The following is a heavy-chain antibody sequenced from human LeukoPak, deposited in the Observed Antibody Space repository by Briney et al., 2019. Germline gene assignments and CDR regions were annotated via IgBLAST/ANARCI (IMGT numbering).Heavy chain of an antibody. D-gene: IGHD6-13*01. CDR1: GFTFSSYG. CDR3: ARGLRIAAALDY. V-gene: IGHV3-30*03. Sequence: GGSLRLSCAASGFTFSSYGMHWVRQAPGKGLEWVAVISYDGSNKYYADSVKGRFTISRDNSKNTLYLQMNSLRAEDTAVYYCARGLRIAAALDYWGQGTLVTVSS. CDR2: ISYDGSNK. J-gene: IGHJ4*02.